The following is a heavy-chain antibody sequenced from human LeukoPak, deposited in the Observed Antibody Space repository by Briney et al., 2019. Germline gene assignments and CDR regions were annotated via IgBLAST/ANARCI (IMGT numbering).Heavy chain of an antibody. CDR2: MNPNSGNT. Sequence: ASVKVSCKASGYTFTSYDINWVRQATGQGLEWMGWMNPNSGNTGYAQKFQGRVTMTRNTSISTAYMELSSLRSEDTAVYYCASRPRMDYYYYGMDVWGQGTTVTVSS. V-gene: IGHV1-8*01. CDR1: GYTFTSYD. D-gene: IGHD5-24*01. CDR3: ASRPRMDYYYYGMDV. J-gene: IGHJ6*02.